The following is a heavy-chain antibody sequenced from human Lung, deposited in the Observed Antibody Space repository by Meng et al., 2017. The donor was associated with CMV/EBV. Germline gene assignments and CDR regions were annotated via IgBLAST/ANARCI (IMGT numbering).Heavy chain of an antibody. J-gene: IGHJ4*02. CDR2: TRNKASSYST. CDR1: GFTFSDYY. D-gene: IGHD3-3*01. CDR3: AKGPTDFWSGHYIVS. Sequence: GGSXRLXCAASGFTFSDYYMDWVRQAPGKGLEWVGRTRNKASSYSTEYAASVKGRFTISRDDSKNSLYLQMNSLKVEDTAVYYCAKGPTDFWSGHYIVSGXQGTXVNGAS. V-gene: IGHV3-72*01.